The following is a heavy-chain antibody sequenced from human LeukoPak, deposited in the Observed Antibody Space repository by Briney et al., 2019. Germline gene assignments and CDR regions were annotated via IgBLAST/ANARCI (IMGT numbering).Heavy chain of an antibody. CDR1: GGTFSSYA. CDR3: ARSAYQLLYEGSSYYYMDV. D-gene: IGHD2-2*02. V-gene: IGHV1-69*05. CDR2: IIPIFGTA. J-gene: IGHJ6*03. Sequence: ASVKVSCKASGGTFSSYAISWVRQAPGQGLEWMGGIIPIFGTANYAQKFQGRVTITTDESTSTAYMELSSLRSEDTAVYYCARSAYQLLYEGSSYYYMDVWGKGTTVTVSS.